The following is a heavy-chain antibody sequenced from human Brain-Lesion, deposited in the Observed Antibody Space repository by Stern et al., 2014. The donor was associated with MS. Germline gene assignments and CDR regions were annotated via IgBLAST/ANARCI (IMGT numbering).Heavy chain of an antibody. D-gene: IGHD1-26*01. V-gene: IGHV4-39*01. Sequence: QVQLVESGPGLVKPSETLSLTCTVSGGSITSSSYYWGWIRQPPGRGLEYIGTVYYTGSTFYDPSLKSRVTISVDTSKNPVALKLPSGTAADTAVYYCVRPDIMGTIWNWGQGTLVTVSS. CDR1: GGSITSSSYY. CDR3: VRPDIMGTIWN. CDR2: VYYTGST. J-gene: IGHJ4*02.